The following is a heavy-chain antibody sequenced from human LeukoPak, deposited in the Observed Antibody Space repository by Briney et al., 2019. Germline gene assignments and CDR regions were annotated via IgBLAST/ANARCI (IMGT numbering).Heavy chain of an antibody. D-gene: IGHD6-6*01. V-gene: IGHV1-8*01. CDR3: ARVPSIAARSGLDY. CDR1: GYTFTSYD. J-gene: IGHJ4*02. CDR2: MNPNSGNT. Sequence: ASVKVSCKASGYTFTSYDISWVRRATGQGLEWMGWMNPNSGNTGYAQKFQGRVTMTRNTSISTAYMELSSLRSEDTAVYYCARVPSIAARSGLDYWGQGTLVTVSS.